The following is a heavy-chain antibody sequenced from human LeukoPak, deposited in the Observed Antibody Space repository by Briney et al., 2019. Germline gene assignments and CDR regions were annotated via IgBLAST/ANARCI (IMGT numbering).Heavy chain of an antibody. V-gene: IGHV1-2*02. J-gene: IGHJ3*02. Sequence: ASVKVSCTASGYTFTGYYMHWVRQAPGQGLEWMGWINPNSGGTNYAQKFQGRVTMTRDTSISTAYMELSRLRSDDTAVYYCARVLGGSYASGAFDIWGQGTMITVSS. CDR2: INPNSGGT. CDR3: ARVLGGSYASGAFDI. CDR1: GYTFTGYY. D-gene: IGHD1-26*01.